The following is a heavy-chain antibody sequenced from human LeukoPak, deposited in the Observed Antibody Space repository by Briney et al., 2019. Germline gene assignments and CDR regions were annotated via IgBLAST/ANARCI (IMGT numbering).Heavy chain of an antibody. Sequence: ASVKVSCKASGYTFSGNYMHWVRQAPGQGLEWMGWINPNSGGTNYAQKFQGRVTMTRDTSISTAYMELSRLRSDDTAVYYCARDTVGYSGYFYRGQGTLVTVSS. CDR1: GYTFSGNY. D-gene: IGHD5-12*01. V-gene: IGHV1-2*02. CDR3: ARDTVGYSGYFY. CDR2: INPNSGGT. J-gene: IGHJ4*02.